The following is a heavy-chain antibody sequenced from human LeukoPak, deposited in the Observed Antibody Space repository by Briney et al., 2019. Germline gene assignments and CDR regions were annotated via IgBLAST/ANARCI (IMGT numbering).Heavy chain of an antibody. CDR1: GLTFSSYG. D-gene: IGHD6-13*01. Sequence: PGGSLRLSCAASGLTFSSYGMRWVRQAPGKGLEWVAFIRYDGSNKYYADSVKGRFTISRDNSKNTLYLQMNSLRAEDTAVYYCARDSAYSSSWAYYFDYWGQGTLVTVSS. J-gene: IGHJ4*02. CDR3: ARDSAYSSSWAYYFDY. CDR2: IRYDGSNK. V-gene: IGHV3-30*02.